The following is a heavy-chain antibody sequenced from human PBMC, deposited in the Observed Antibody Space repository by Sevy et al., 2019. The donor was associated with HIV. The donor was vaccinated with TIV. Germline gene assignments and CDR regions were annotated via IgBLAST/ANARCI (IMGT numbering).Heavy chain of an antibody. CDR3: ARENVTDGYLGGYYYFDLDD. CDR1: GFTFSSYY. J-gene: IGHJ6*02. D-gene: IGHD3-16*01. V-gene: IGHV3-11*01. Sequence: GGSLRLSCAASGFTFSSYYMSWVRQAPGKGLEWVAYISRGGGIIYYADSVTGRFTFSRDNAKNSLYLQMSSLRAEDTAVYYCARENVTDGYLGGYYYFDLDDWGQGTPVTVSS. CDR2: ISRGGGII.